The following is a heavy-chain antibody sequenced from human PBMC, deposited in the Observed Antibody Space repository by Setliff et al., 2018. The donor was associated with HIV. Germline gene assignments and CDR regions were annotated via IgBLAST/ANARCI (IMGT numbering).Heavy chain of an antibody. CDR2: IYPKNGET. CDR1: TFTFTDYI. Sequence: SCKVSTFTFTDYILYWVRQAPGQTLEWMGQIYPKNGETVYAEKFYGRLTITAGTSADTTYLELTSLRSDDTAVYYCATLWLLYYDFWGQGTLVTVSS. V-gene: IGHV1-69-2*01. J-gene: IGHJ4*02. CDR3: ATLWLLYYDF. D-gene: IGHD3-10*01.